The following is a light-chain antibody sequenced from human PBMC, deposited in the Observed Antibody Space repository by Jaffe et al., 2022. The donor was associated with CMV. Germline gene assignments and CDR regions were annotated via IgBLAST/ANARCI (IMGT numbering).Light chain of an antibody. V-gene: IGKV1-39*01. CDR3: QQSYTTPT. CDR1: QSITSY. J-gene: IGKJ5*01. Sequence: DIQMTQSPSSLSASVGDRVTITCRASQSITSYLNWYQQKPAKAPKLLIYAASNLQSGVPSRFSGTGSGADFTLTISSLQPEDSATYFCQQSYTTPTFGQGTRLEI. CDR2: AAS.